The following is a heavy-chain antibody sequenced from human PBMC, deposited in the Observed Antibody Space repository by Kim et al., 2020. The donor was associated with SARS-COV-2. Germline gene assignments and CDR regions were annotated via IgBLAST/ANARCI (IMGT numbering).Heavy chain of an antibody. Sequence: DSVKGRFTASRDNAKNSLYLQMNSLRAEDTAVYYCARGVSYDSSGKYDYWGQGTLVTVSS. CDR3: ARGVSYDSSGKYDY. D-gene: IGHD3-22*01. V-gene: IGHV3-21*01. J-gene: IGHJ4*02.